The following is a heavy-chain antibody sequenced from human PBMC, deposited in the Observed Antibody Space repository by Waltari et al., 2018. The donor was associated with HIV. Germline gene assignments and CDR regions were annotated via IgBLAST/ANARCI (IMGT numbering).Heavy chain of an antibody. Sequence: LVQSGAEVQKPGQSLKTSCQASGYSFFSFCIGWVRQKPGKGLEWVGNIYPADSDTKYSPTFEGQVTMSRDETVNTAYLQWRRLKSSDTGTYFCARVRMGAGDAFDVWGQGTTVTVSS. CDR1: GYSFFSFC. J-gene: IGHJ3*01. CDR3: ARVRMGAGDAFDV. D-gene: IGHD1-26*01. V-gene: IGHV5-51*01. CDR2: IYPADSDT.